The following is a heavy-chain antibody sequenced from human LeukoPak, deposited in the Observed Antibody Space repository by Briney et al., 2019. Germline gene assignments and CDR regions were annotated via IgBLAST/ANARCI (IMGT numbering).Heavy chain of an antibody. V-gene: IGHV3-11*04. D-gene: IGHD3-22*01. Sequence: GGALRLSCAASGFAFSDYYMSWIRQAPGKGLEWVSYISSSGSTIYYADSVKGRFTISRDNAKNSLYLQMNSLRAEDTAVYYCARDLDDSSGYPDYWGQGTLVTVSS. CDR3: ARDLDDSSGYPDY. CDR1: GFAFSDYY. CDR2: ISSSGSTI. J-gene: IGHJ4*02.